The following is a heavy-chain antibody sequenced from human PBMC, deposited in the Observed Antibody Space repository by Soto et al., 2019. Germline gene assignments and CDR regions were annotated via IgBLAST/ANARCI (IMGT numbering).Heavy chain of an antibody. J-gene: IGHJ6*02. CDR3: ARGPGDTAMVRYYYGMDV. CDR2: IKQDGSEK. D-gene: IGHD5-18*01. V-gene: IGHV3-7*03. CDR1: GFTFSSYW. Sequence: VGSLRLSCAASGFTFSSYWMSWVRQARGKGLEWVANIKQDGSEKYYVDSVKGRFTISRDNAKNSLYLQMNSLRAEDTAVYYCARGPGDTAMVRYYYGMDVWGQGTTVTVSS.